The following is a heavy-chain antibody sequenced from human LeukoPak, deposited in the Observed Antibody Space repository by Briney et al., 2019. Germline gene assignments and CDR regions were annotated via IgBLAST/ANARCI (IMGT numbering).Heavy chain of an antibody. CDR1: GYTFTGYY. V-gene: IGHV1-2*04. CDR3: ARVSDGYDPYFDY. D-gene: IGHD5-24*01. CDR2: INPNSGGT. Sequence: ASVKVSCKASGYTFTGYYMHWVRQAPGQGLEWMGWINPNSGGTNYAQKFQGWVTMTRDTSISTAYMELSRLRSDDTAVYYCARVSDGYDPYFDYWSQGTLVTVSS. J-gene: IGHJ4*02.